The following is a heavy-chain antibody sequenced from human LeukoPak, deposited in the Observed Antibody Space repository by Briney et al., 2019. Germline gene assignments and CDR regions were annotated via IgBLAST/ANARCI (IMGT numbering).Heavy chain of an antibody. CDR3: ARGDQWLDY. Sequence: GGSLRLSCSASGFTFSSHHMRWVRQAPGKGLQYVSAISSSGDRTNYADSVKGRFTISRDNSGLYMHMSSLRAEDTAVYYCARGDQWLDYWGQGTLLTVSS. CDR1: GFTFSSHH. V-gene: IGHV3-64*04. D-gene: IGHD6-19*01. J-gene: IGHJ4*02. CDR2: ISSSGDRT.